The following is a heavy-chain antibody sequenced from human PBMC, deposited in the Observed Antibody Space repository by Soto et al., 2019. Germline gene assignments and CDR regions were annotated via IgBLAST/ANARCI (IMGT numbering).Heavy chain of an antibody. CDR2: IDPSDSYT. J-gene: IGHJ6*02. D-gene: IGHD3-3*01. CDR1: GYSFTSYW. V-gene: IGHV5-10-1*01. Sequence: GESLKISCKGSGYSFTSYWISRVRQMPGKGLEWMGRIDPSDSYTNYSPSFQGHVTISADKSISTAYLQWSSLKASDTAMYYCATLRGYDFWSGYSDPHYYYGMDVWGQGTTVTVSS. CDR3: ATLRGYDFWSGYSDPHYYYGMDV.